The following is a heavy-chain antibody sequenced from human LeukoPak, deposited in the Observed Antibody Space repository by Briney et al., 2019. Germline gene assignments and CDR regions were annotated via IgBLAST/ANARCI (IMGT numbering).Heavy chain of an antibody. V-gene: IGHV3-30-3*01. J-gene: IGHJ3*02. CDR2: ISYDGSNK. CDR3: ARDFPRRGFVLKVGAFDI. Sequence: GRSLRLSCAASGFTFSSYAMHWVRQAPGKGLEWVAVISYDGSNKYYADSVKGRFTISRDNSKNTLYLQMNSLRAEDTAVYYCARDFPRRGFVLKVGAFDIWGQGTMVTVSS. CDR1: GFTFSSYA. D-gene: IGHD2-8*01.